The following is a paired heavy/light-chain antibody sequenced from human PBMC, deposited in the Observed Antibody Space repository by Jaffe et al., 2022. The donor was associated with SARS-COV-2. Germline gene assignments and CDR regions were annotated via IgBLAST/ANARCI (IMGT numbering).Light chain of an antibody. Sequence: QSALIQPASVSGSPGQSITISCTGTSTVVGSYNLVSWYQQHPGKAPKLMIFEDTKRPSGVSYRFSGSKSGSTASLTISGLQAEDEADYYCCSSASSRTWVFGGGTKLTVL. CDR1: STVVGSYNL. CDR2: EDT. J-gene: IGLJ3*02. CDR3: CSSASSRTWV. V-gene: IGLV2-23*01.
Heavy chain of an antibody. J-gene: IGHJ5*02. CDR2: IRNSGRA. D-gene: IGHD2-15*01. V-gene: IGHV4-31*03. CDR1: GGSITSGNSY. Sequence: QVQLHESGPGLVKPSETLSLTCNVSGGSITSGNSYWSWIRQHPVKGLEWIGYIRNSGRAYYNPSLESRLSISMDTSEKHFSLKLSSVTDADTAVYYCARGPDSDWFDPWGQGTLVTVSS. CDR3: ARGPDSDWFDP.